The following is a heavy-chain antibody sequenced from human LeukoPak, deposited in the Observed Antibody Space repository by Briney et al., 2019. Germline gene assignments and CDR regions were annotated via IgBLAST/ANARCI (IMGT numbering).Heavy chain of an antibody. Sequence: ASVKVSCKASGYTFTSYGISWVRQAPGQGLEWMGWISAYNGNTNYAQKLQGRVTMTTDTSTSTAYMELRSLRSDDTDVYYCARVDITFGGVIVVFDYWGQGTLVTVSS. V-gene: IGHV1-18*01. CDR3: ARVDITFGGVIVVFDY. CDR2: ISAYNGNT. CDR1: GYTFTSYG. J-gene: IGHJ4*02. D-gene: IGHD3-16*02.